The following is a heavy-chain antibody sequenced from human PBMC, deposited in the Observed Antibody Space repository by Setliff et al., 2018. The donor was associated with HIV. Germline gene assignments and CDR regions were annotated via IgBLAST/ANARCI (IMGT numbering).Heavy chain of an antibody. D-gene: IGHD2-21*02. J-gene: IGHJ4*02. Sequence: GGSLRLSCAASGFTFSSYAMSWVRQAPGKGLEWVSAISGSGSSTYYADSVKGRFTISRDNSKNTLYLQMHSLRAEDTAIYYCAKRPRPMVTPGTDYWGQGTVVTVSS. V-gene: IGHV3-23*01. CDR2: ISGSGSST. CDR3: AKRPRPMVTPGTDY. CDR1: GFTFSSYA.